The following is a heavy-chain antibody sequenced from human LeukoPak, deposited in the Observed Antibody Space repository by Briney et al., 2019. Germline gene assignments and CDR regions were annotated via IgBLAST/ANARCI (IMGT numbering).Heavy chain of an antibody. D-gene: IGHD3-22*01. CDR2: INSDGSST. J-gene: IGHJ4*02. CDR3: ARITGYDSSGFPVDFDY. Sequence: PGGSLRLSCAASGFTFSSYWMHWVRQAPGKGLVWVSRINSDGSSTNYADSVKGRFTISRDNAKNTLYLQMNSLRAEDTAVYYCARITGYDSSGFPVDFDYWGQGTLVTVSS. CDR1: GFTFSSYW. V-gene: IGHV3-74*01.